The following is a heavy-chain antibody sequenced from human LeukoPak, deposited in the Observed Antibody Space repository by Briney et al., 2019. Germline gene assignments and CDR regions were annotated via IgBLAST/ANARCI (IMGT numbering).Heavy chain of an antibody. Sequence: GSLRLSCAASGFPFSIYERNGVRQAPGKGLEGVSYISSSGSTIYYADSVKGRFTISRDNAKNSLYLQMNSLRAEDTAVYYCAELGITMIGGVWGKGTTVTISS. CDR1: GFPFSIYE. CDR3: AELGITMIGGV. D-gene: IGHD3-10*02. V-gene: IGHV3-48*03. CDR2: ISSSGSTI. J-gene: IGHJ6*04.